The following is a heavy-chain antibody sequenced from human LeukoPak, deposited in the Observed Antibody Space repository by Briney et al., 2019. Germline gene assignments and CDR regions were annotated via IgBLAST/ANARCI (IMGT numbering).Heavy chain of an antibody. CDR3: TRKTPGRAPFDY. CDR2: ISYDGSNK. Sequence: TGGSLRLSCAASGFTFSRCGMHWVRQAPGKGLEWVAVISYDGSNKHYADSVKGRFTISRDNSKNTLYLQMDSLRAEDTAIYYCTRKTPGRAPFDYWGQGTLVTVSS. D-gene: IGHD2-15*01. CDR1: GFTFSRCG. J-gene: IGHJ4*02. V-gene: IGHV3-30*03.